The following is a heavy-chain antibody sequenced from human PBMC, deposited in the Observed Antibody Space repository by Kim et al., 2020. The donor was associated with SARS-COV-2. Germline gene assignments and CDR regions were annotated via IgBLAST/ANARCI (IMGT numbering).Heavy chain of an antibody. V-gene: IGHV3-23*01. Sequence: GGSLRLSCVASGFTFSSYAMSWVRQAPGKGLEWVSAISGSGGSTYYADSVRGRFTISRDNSRTTRYLQRNSLRAGDTAEYSFAKAVSPCRDKIDTWCQG. CDR3: AKAVSPCRDKIDT. CDR1: GFTFSSYA. CDR2: ISGSGGST. J-gene: IGHJ4*02. D-gene: IGHD3-22*01.